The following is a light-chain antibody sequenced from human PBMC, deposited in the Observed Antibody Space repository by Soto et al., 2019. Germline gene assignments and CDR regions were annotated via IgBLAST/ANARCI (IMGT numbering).Light chain of an antibody. CDR3: SSYTDSTNYV. CDR2: QVT. CDR1: SSAVGTRNF. Sequence: SALTQPASVSGSPGQSITISCTGTSSAVGTRNFVSWYQQHPGKAPKLMIYQVTNRPSGVSNRFSGSKSGNTASLTISGLQAEDEADYYCSSYTDSTNYVFGTGTKLTVL. V-gene: IGLV2-14*01. J-gene: IGLJ1*01.